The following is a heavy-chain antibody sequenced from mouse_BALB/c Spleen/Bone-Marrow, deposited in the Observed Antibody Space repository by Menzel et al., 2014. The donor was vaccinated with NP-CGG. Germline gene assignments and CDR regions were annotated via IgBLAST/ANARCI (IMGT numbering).Heavy chain of an antibody. CDR2: IYPGNSDT. J-gene: IGHJ4*01. CDR3: TTYALDY. CDR1: GYTFINYW. V-gene: IGHV1-5*01. Sequence: EVQLQQSGTVLARPGASVKMSCKASGYTFINYWMHWVKQRPGQGLEWIGAIYPGNSDTSYNQKFNDKAKLTAVTSASTAYMELSSLTNEDSAVYYCTTYALDYWGQGTSVTVSS.